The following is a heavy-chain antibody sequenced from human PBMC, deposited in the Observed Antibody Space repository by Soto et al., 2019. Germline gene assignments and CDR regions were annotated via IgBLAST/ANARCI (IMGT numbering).Heavy chain of an antibody. CDR3: ARDPSGYSNYGYMDV. V-gene: IGHV3-48*01. D-gene: IGHD6-25*01. J-gene: IGHJ6*03. CDR2: ISSSSSTI. CDR1: GFTFSSYS. Sequence: VQLVESGGGLVQPGGSLRLSCAASGFTFSSYSMNWVRQAPGKGLEWVSYISSSSSTIYYADSVKGRFTISRDNAKNSLYLQMNSLRAEDTAVYYCARDPSGYSNYGYMDVWGKGTTVTVSS.